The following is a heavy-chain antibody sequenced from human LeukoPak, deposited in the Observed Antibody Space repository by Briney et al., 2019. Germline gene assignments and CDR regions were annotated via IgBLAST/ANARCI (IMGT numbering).Heavy chain of an antibody. CDR2: IYYSGST. D-gene: IGHD3-16*01. Sequence: PSETLSLTCTVSGGSISSYYWSWIRQPPGKGLEWIGYIYYSGSTNYNPSLKSRVTISVDTSKNQFSLKLSSVTAADTAVYYCASPQGTRGGIDYWGQGTLVTVSS. J-gene: IGHJ4*02. V-gene: IGHV4-59*12. CDR3: ASPQGTRGGIDY. CDR1: GGSISSYY.